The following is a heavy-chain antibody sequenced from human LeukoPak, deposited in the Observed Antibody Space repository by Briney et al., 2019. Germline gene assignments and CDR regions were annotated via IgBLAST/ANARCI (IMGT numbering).Heavy chain of an antibody. CDR1: GFTLSSYA. CDR3: AKSGLGPQLLLYSHFDY. D-gene: IGHD2-2*02. J-gene: IGHJ4*02. Sequence: GGSLRLSCAASGFTLSSYAMSWVRQAPGKGLEWVSAISGSGGSTYYADSVKGRFTISRDNSKNTLYLQMNSLRAEDTAVYYCAKSGLGPQLLLYSHFDYWGQGTLVTVSS. V-gene: IGHV3-23*01. CDR2: ISGSGGST.